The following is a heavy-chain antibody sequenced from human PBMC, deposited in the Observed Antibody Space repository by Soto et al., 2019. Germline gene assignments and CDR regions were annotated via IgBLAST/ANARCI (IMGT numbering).Heavy chain of an antibody. Sequence: SETLSLTCTVSGGSISSSSYYWGWIRQPPGKGLEWVGSIYYSGSTYYNPSLKSRVTISLDTSKNQFSLKLSSVSAADTAVYYCTRGPPGDKVDYWGQGTLVTAPQ. J-gene: IGHJ4*02. CDR1: GGSISSSSYY. V-gene: IGHV4-39*07. CDR2: IYYSGST. CDR3: TRGPPGDKVDY. D-gene: IGHD7-27*01.